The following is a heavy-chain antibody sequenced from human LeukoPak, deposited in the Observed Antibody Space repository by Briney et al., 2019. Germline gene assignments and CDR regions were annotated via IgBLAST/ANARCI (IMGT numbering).Heavy chain of an antibody. CDR2: ISGSGGNT. D-gene: IGHD1-26*01. V-gene: IGHV3-23*01. CDR3: AREGGEWELLRTFDY. J-gene: IGHJ4*02. Sequence: PGGSLRLSCAASGFTFNNYAMNWVRQAPGKGLEWVSSISGSGGNTYYADSVKGRFTISRDNSKNTLYLQMNSLRAEDTAVYYCAREGGEWELLRTFDYWGQGTLVTVSS. CDR1: GFTFNNYA.